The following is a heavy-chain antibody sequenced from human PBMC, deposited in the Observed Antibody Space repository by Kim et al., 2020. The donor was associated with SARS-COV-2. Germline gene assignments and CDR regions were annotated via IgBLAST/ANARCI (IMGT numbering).Heavy chain of an antibody. CDR2: IYYSGST. D-gene: IGHD3-10*01. V-gene: IGHV4-39*01. CDR3: ARTFHIVRWFDP. J-gene: IGHJ5*02. Sequence: SETLSLTCTVSGGSISSSSYYWGWIRQPPGKGLEWIGSIYYSGSTYYNPSVKSRVTISVDTSKNQFSLKLSSVTAADTAVYYCARTFHIVRWFDPWGQGTLVTVSS. CDR1: GGSISSSSYY.